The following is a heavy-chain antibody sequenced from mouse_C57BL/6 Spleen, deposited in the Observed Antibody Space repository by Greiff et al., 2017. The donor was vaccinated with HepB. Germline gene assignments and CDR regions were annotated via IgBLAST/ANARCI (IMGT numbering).Heavy chain of an antibody. CDR2: IYPGDGDT. Sequence: LVESGPELVKPGASVKISCKASGYAFSSSWMNWVKQRPGKGLEWIGRIYPGDGDTNYNGKFKGKATLTADKSSSTAYMQLSSLTSEDSAVYFCARSRSSWYYFDYWGQGTTLTVSS. CDR3: ARSRSSWYYFDY. D-gene: IGHD1-1*01. J-gene: IGHJ2*01. CDR1: GYAFSSSW. V-gene: IGHV1-82*01.